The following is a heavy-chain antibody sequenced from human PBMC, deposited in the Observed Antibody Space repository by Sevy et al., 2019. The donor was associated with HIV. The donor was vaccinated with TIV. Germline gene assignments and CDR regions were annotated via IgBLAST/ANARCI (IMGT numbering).Heavy chain of an antibody. CDR1: GGSISSSSYY. D-gene: IGHD3-22*01. CDR3: ARLGNAKYYYDSSGYFHIDY. J-gene: IGHJ4*02. CDR2: FYYSGST. V-gene: IGHV4-39*01. Sequence: SETLSLTCAVSGGSISSSSYYWGWIRQPPGKGLEWIGSFYYSGSTYYNPSLKRRVTISVDPSKNQFSLKLSSVTAADTAVYYCARLGNAKYYYDSSGYFHIDYWGQGTLVTVSS.